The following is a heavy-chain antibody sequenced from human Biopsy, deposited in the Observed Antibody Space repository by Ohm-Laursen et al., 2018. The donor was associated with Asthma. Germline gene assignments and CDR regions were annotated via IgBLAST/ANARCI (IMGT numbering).Heavy chain of an antibody. V-gene: IGHV1-24*01. CDR2: IMTVFGTT. Sequence: VSSVKVSCKISGYSLTDLSMHWVRQAPGQGLEWLGGIMTVFGTTNYAQKFQGRVTMTEDTSTDTAYMELSSLSSDDTAVYYCASDFPKDYVRYNFQFWGQGTLVTVSS. CDR3: ASDFPKDYVRYNFQF. J-gene: IGHJ4*02. D-gene: IGHD4-17*01. CDR1: GYSLTDLS.